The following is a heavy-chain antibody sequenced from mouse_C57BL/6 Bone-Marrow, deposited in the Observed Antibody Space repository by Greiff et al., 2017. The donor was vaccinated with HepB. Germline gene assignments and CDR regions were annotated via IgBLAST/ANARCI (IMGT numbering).Heavy chain of an antibody. D-gene: IGHD2-1*01. CDR2: IDPENGDT. Sequence: VQLQQSGAELVRPGASVKLSCTASGFNIKDDYMHWVKQRPEQGLEWIGWIDPENGDTEYASKFQGKAPITADTSSNTAYLQLSSLTSEDTAVYYCTTWDGKAWFAYWGQGTRVTVSA. CDR3: TTWDGKAWFAY. V-gene: IGHV14-4*01. J-gene: IGHJ3*01. CDR1: GFNIKDDY.